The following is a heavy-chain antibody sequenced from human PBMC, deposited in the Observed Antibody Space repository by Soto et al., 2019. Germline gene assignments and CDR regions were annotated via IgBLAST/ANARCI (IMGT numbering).Heavy chain of an antibody. V-gene: IGHV1-2*04. J-gene: IGHJ4*02. CDR1: GNTFTGYY. CDR2: INPNSGGT. CDR3: AKDPRDQGPQNDS. Sequence: APVKVSWKASGNTFTGYYMHWGRQAPGQGLEWMGWINPNSGGTNYAQKFQGWVTMTRDTSISTAYMELSRLRSDDTAVYYCAKDPRDQGPQNDSWGQGTLVTVSS.